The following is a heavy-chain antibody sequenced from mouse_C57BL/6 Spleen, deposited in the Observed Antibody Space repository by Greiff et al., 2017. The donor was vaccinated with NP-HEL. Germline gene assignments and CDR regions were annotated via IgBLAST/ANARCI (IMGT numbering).Heavy chain of an antibody. V-gene: IGHV1-69*01. CDR1: GYTFTSYW. CDR3: ARSGSSHRYFDV. J-gene: IGHJ1*03. Sequence: QVQLQQPGAELVMPGASVKLSCKASGYTFTSYWMHWVKQRPGQGLEWIGEIDPSDSYTNYNQKFKGKSTLTVDKSSSTAYMQLSSLTSEDSAVYYCARSGSSHRYFDVWGTGTTVTVSS. D-gene: IGHD1-1*01. CDR2: IDPSDSYT.